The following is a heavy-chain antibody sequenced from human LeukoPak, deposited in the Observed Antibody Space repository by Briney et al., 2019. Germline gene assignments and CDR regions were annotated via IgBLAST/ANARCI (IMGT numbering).Heavy chain of an antibody. D-gene: IGHD2-2*01. V-gene: IGHV4-39*01. CDR1: GGSISSSSYY. Sequence: PSETLSLTCTVSGGSISSSSYYWGWIRQPPGKGLEWIGNIYYSGSTYYNPSLKSRVTISVGTSKNQFSLKLTSVTAADTAVYYCARLPAYCSTTSCSFDSWGQGTLVAVSS. CDR2: IYYSGST. CDR3: ARLPAYCSTTSCSFDS. J-gene: IGHJ4*02.